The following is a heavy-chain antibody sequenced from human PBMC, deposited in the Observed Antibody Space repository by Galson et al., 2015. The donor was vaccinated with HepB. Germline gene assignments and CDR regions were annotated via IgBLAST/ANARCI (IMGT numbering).Heavy chain of an antibody. V-gene: IGHV1-2*02. CDR3: ARDSGPYMITFGGIIA. J-gene: IGHJ5*02. D-gene: IGHD3-16*02. CDR2: INPNSGGT. Sequence: SVTVSCKASGSRFTGHYMHWVRQAPGQGFEWMGWINPNSGGTNYAQKFQGRVAMTRDTSISTAYMELSRLRSDDTAVYYCARDSGPYMITFGGIIAWGQGTLVTVSS. CDR1: GSRFTGHY.